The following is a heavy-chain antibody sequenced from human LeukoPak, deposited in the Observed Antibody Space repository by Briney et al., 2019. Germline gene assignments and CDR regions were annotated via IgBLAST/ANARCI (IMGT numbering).Heavy chain of an antibody. Sequence: PGGSLRLSCAASGFSFSDYYMSWIRQAPGKGLEWVSSISRGGSSIYYADSVKGRFTISRDNAKNSLYLQMNSLRAEDTAVYYCAREVLRFLEWSEYYFDYWGQGTLVTVSS. CDR2: ISRGGSSI. V-gene: IGHV3-11*04. CDR3: AREVLRFLEWSEYYFDY. J-gene: IGHJ4*02. D-gene: IGHD3-3*01. CDR1: GFSFSDYY.